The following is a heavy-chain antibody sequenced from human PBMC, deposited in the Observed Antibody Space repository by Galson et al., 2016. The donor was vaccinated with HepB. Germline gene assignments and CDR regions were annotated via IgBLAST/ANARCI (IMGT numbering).Heavy chain of an antibody. CDR2: INAGNDNT. Sequence: SVKVSCKASGYTFTSYTIHWVRQAPGQRLEWMGWINAGNDNTKYSQKLQGIVTITRDTSASTAYMELSRLRSEDTAVYYCAREAGVRGSYYYNPPDYWGQGTLVTVSS. J-gene: IGHJ4*02. CDR1: GYTFTSYT. CDR3: AREAGVRGSYYYNPPDY. V-gene: IGHV1-3*01. D-gene: IGHD1-26*01.